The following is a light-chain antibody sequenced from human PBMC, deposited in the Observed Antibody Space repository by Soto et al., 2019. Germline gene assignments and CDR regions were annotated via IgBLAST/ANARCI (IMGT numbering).Light chain of an antibody. CDR1: QSVTNSF. J-gene: IGKJ1*01. CDR2: GAS. V-gene: IGKV3-20*01. CDR3: QQYGSSPTWT. Sequence: EIVLAQSPGTLSLSPGERATLSCRASQSVTNSFLAWYQQKPGQAPRLLIYGASRRATGIPDRFSGSGSGTDFTLTISRLEPEDSAVYYCQQYGSSPTWTFGQGTKV.